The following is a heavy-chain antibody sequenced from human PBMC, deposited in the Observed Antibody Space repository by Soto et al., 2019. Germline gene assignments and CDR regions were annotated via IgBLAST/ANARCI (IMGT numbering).Heavy chain of an antibody. CDR3: AHIVVAGLGYYFDY. CDR1: GFSLSSTRMA. V-gene: IGHV2-5*02. Sequence: QITLKESGPTLVKPTQTLTLTCTFSGFSLSSTRMAVDWIRQPPGKALEWLALIYWDDDKRYSPFLKSRLTLTKDTPKNQVVLTISNLDPVETTRNYCAHIVVAGLGYYFDYWGQGTLVTVSS. J-gene: IGHJ4*02. D-gene: IGHD6-19*01. CDR2: IYWDDDK.